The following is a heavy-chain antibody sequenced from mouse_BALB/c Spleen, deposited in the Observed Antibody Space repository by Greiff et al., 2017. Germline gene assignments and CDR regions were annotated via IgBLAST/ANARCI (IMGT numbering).Heavy chain of an antibody. CDR1: GFTFSSFG. V-gene: IGHV5-17*02. D-gene: IGHD1-2*01. CDR3: ARSGITTATPFAY. CDR2: ISSGSSTI. J-gene: IGHJ3*01. Sequence: EVKLMESGGGLVKLGGSLKLSCAASGFTFSSFGMHWVRQAPEKGLEWVAYISSGSSTIYYADTVKGRFTISRDNPKNTLFLQMTSLRSEDTAMYYCARSGITTATPFAYWGQGTLVTVSA.